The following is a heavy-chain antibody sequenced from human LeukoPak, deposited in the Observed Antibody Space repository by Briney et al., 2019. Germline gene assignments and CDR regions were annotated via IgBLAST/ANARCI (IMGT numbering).Heavy chain of an antibody. J-gene: IGHJ4*02. V-gene: IGHV5-51*01. CDR1: GYSLTSYW. Sequence: GESLKISRKGSGYSLTSYWIGWVRQMPGKGLEWMGIIYPGDSDTRYSPSFQGQVTISADKSISTAYLQWSSLKASDSAMYYCARARYCSGGSCYAEDWGQGTLVTVSS. CDR2: IYPGDSDT. CDR3: ARARYCSGGSCYAED. D-gene: IGHD2-15*01.